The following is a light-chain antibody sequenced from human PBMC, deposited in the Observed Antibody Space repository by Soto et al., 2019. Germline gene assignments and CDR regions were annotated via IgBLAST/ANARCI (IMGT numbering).Light chain of an antibody. CDR1: QSVRTTY. CDR3: QQYGNSPTT. CDR2: AAS. V-gene: IGKV3-20*01. Sequence: EIVLTQSPGTLSLSPGERAALSCRASQSVRTTYLAWYQQKPGQAPRLLIYAASSRATGIPDRFSGSGSGTDFTLTISRLEPEDFAVYYCQQYGNSPTTFGQGTKVEIK. J-gene: IGKJ1*01.